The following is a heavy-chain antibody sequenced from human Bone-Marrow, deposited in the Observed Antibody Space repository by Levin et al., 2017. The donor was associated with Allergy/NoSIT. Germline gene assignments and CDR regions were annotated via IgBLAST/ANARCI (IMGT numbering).Heavy chain of an antibody. J-gene: IGHJ4*02. V-gene: IGHV3-49*04. CDR3: TRDLGYYDFWSGYYGY. CDR1: GFTFGDYA. D-gene: IGHD3-3*01. Sequence: GGSLRLSCTASGFTFGDYAMSWVRQAPGKGLEWVGFIRSKAYGGTTEYAASVKGRFTISRDDSKSIAYLQMNSLKTEDTAVYYCTRDLGYYDFWSGYYGYWGQGTLVTVSS. CDR2: IRSKAYGGTT.